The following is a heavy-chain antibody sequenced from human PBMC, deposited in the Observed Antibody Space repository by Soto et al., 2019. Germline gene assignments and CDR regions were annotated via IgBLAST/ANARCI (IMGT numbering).Heavy chain of an antibody. V-gene: IGHV1-46*01. J-gene: IGHJ3*02. CDR3: ASPIGGSYNAFDI. CDR1: GYTFITYY. D-gene: IGHD1-26*01. CDR2: INPSGSIT. Sequence: QVHLVQSGAEVKKPGASVKVSCKASGYTFITYYMHWVRQAPGQGLQWMGIINPSGSITTYAQKFQARGTMARDTSTDTVFMELGSLASDDPGVYYCASPIGGSYNAFDIWGQGTMVTVSS.